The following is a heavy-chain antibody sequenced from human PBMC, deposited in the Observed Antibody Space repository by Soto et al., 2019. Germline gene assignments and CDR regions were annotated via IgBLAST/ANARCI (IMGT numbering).Heavy chain of an antibody. CDR3: ARDGLGEGVLRYFDWGTRFFDY. V-gene: IGHV3-11*01. CDR2: ISSSGSTI. Sequence: PGGSLRLSCAASGFTFSDYYISWIRQAPGKGLEWVSYISSSGSTIYYADSVKGRFTISRDNAKNSLYLQMNSLRAEDTAVYYCARDGLGEGVLRYFDWGTRFFDYWGQGTLVTVSS. J-gene: IGHJ4*02. D-gene: IGHD3-9*01. CDR1: GFTFSDYY.